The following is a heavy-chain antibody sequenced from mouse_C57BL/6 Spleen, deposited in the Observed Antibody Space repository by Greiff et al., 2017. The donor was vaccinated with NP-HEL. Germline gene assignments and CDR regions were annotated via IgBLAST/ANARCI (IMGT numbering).Heavy chain of an antibody. CDR3: ARRGLTGYWYFDV. D-gene: IGHD4-1*01. CDR2: INPNNGGT. CDR1: GYTFTDYN. J-gene: IGHJ1*03. Sequence: EVKLQESGPELVKPGASVKMSCKASGYTFTDYNMHWVKQSHGKSLEWIGYINPNNGGTSYNQKFKGKATLTVNKSSSTAYMELRSLTSEDSAVYYCARRGLTGYWYFDVWGTGTTVTVSS. V-gene: IGHV1-22*01.